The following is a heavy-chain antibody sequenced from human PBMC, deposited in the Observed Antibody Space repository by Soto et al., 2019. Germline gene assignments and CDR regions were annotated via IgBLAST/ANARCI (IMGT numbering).Heavy chain of an antibody. V-gene: IGHV4-30-4*01. CDR2: IYYSGST. Sequence: QVQLQESGPGLVKPSQTLSLTCTVSGGSISSGDYYWSWIRQPPGKGLEWIGYIYYSGSTYDNPSLKSRVNIAVDKAKSQYSLKRSSVTAADTAVYYCARESYYYYRSGYYHYWGQGTLVTVSS. CDR3: ARESYYYYRSGYYHY. D-gene: IGHD3-22*01. CDR1: GGSISSGDYY. J-gene: IGHJ4*02.